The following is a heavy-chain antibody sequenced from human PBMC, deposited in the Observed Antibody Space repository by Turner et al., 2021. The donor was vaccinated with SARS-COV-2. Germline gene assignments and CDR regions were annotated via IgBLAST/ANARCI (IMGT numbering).Heavy chain of an antibody. J-gene: IGHJ6*02. CDR2: ISSSSSTI. V-gene: IGHV3-48*01. D-gene: IGHD5-18*01. CDR1: GFTFSNYS. CDR3: ARERGYSYGPYYYGMDV. Sequence: EVQLVGSGGGLVQPGGSLRLSCAASGFTFSNYSMNWVRQDPGKGLEWVSYISSSSSTIYYADSVKGRFTISRDNAKNSLYLQMNSLRAEDTAVYYCARERGYSYGPYYYGMDVWGQGTTVTVSS.